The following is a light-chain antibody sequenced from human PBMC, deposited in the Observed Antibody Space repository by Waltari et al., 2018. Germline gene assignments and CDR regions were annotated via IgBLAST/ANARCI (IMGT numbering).Light chain of an antibody. CDR2: GAS. CDR1: QSVNSNY. CDR3: QQYDNSPRYT. Sequence: ETVLTQSPGTLSLSPGERATLSCRASQSVNSNYLAWYQQKPGQAPRLLIYGASSRATGIPDRFSGSGSGTEFTLTISRLEPEDFAVYYCQQYDNSPRYTFGQGTKLEIK. J-gene: IGKJ2*01. V-gene: IGKV3-20*01.